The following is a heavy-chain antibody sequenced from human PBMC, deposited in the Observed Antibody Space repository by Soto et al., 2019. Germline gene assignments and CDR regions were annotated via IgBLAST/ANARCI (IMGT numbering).Heavy chain of an antibody. D-gene: IGHD1-26*01. CDR2: ISGNGGTT. Sequence: EVQLLESGGALVQPGGSLRLSCEASGVTFNTYAMSWVRQAPGKGLEWVSTISGNGGTTYYAGSVKGRFTISRDNSKNTLYLQMNSLRDEDTAVYYCANRGDYYYMAVWGKGTTVTVSS. V-gene: IGHV3-23*01. J-gene: IGHJ6*03. CDR3: ANRGDYYYMAV. CDR1: GVTFNTYA.